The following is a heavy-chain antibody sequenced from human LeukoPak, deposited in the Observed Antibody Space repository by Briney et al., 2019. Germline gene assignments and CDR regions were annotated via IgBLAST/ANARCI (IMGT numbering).Heavy chain of an antibody. CDR1: GFTFSSYA. CDR3: ARGFSIEYYFDY. V-gene: IGHV3-30-3*01. J-gene: IGHJ4*02. Sequence: PGRSLRLSCAASGFTFSSYAMHWVRQAPGKGLEWVAVISYDGSNKCYADSVKGRFTISRDNSKNTLYLQMNSLRAEDTAVYYCARGFSIEYYFDYWGQGTLVTVSS. CDR2: ISYDGSNK.